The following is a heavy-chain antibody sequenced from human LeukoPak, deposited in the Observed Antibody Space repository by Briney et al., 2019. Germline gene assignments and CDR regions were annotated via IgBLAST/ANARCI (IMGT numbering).Heavy chain of an antibody. D-gene: IGHD1-26*01. CDR1: GFTFSSYA. CDR3: AKAVVGATHFDY. V-gene: IGHV3-23*01. CDR2: ISGSGGST. Sequence: GGSLRLSCAASGFTFSSYAMHWVRQAPGKGLEWVSAISGSGGSTYYADSVKGRFTISRDNSKNTLYLQMDSLRAEDTAVYYCAKAVVGATHFDYWGQGTLVTVSS. J-gene: IGHJ4*02.